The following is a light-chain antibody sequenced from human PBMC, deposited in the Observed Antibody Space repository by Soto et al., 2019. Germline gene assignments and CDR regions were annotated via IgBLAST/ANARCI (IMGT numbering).Light chain of an antibody. CDR1: QSVSSN. CDR3: QQYNNWPPGRT. Sequence: EIVMTQSPATLSVSPGERATLSCRASQSVSSNLAWYQQKPGQAPRLLIYGASTRSTGIPARFSGSGSGTEFTLTFSSLQSEDFAVYYCQQYNNWPPGRTFGQGTKVEIK. J-gene: IGKJ1*01. V-gene: IGKV3-15*01. CDR2: GAS.